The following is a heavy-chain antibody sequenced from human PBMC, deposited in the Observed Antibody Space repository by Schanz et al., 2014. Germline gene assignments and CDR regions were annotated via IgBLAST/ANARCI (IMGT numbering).Heavy chain of an antibody. J-gene: IGHJ6*01. Sequence: SGAEVKKPGASVKVSCKASGYTFTSYYLHWVRQAPGQGLEWMGILNPSGGSTTYAQKFQGRVTMTRDTSTSTAYMEGSSLRSEDPAVYYSVRVVGAYHLGVMEVWGPGTTVIV. CDR1: GYTFTSYY. CDR2: LNPSGGST. V-gene: IGHV1-46*01. D-gene: IGHD2-15*01. CDR3: VRVVGAYHLGVMEV.